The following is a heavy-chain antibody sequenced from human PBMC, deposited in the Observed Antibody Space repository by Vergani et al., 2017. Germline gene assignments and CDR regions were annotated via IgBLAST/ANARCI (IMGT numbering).Heavy chain of an antibody. V-gene: IGHV3-66*01. Sequence: EVRLVDSGGGLVQPGGSLRLTCAASGFSVSGNYMSWVCQAPAKGLEWVSILYVVGTSDYADSVKGRFTVSRDISKYTLHLQLNSLRVEDTAVYFFSYGMDVWGQGTTVTVSS. CDR3: SYGMDV. J-gene: IGHJ6*02. CDR1: GFSVSGNY. D-gene: IGHD2/OR15-2a*01. CDR2: LYVVGTS.